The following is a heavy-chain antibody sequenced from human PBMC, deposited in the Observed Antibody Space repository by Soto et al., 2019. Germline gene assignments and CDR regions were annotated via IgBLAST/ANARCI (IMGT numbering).Heavy chain of an antibody. Sequence: QVQLVQSGAEVKKPGASVKVSCKASGYTFTSYGISWVRQAPGQGLEWMGWISAYNGNTNYAQKLQGRVNMTTDTSTSTAYMELRSLRSDDTAVYYCARDGVDTATGYYFGMDVWGQGTTVTVSS. CDR3: ARDGVDTATGYYFGMDV. J-gene: IGHJ6*02. CDR2: ISAYNGNT. CDR1: GYTFTSYG. D-gene: IGHD5-18*01. V-gene: IGHV1-18*01.